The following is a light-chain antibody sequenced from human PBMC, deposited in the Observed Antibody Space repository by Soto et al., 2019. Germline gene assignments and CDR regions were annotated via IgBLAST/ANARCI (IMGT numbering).Light chain of an antibody. Sequence: QSVLTQPPSVSGAPGQRVTISCTGSSSNIRAGYDVHWYQQLPGTAPKLLIYGNSNRPSGVPDRFSGSKSGTSASLAITGLQAEDEADYYCQSYDSSLSAYNYVFGTGTKVTVL. CDR1: SSNIRAGYD. J-gene: IGLJ1*01. V-gene: IGLV1-40*01. CDR3: QSYDSSLSAYNYV. CDR2: GNS.